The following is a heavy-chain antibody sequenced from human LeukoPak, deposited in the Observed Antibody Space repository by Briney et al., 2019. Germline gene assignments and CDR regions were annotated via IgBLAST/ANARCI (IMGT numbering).Heavy chain of an antibody. D-gene: IGHD1-26*01. CDR2: FDPEDGET. CDR3: ATVGVVGATTDY. J-gene: IGHJ4*02. CDR1: GYTLTELS. Sequence: ASVKVSCKVSGYTLTELSMHWVRQAPGKGLEWMGGFDPEDGETIYAQKFQGRVTMTEDTSTDTAYMELSSLRSEDTAVYYCATVGVVGATTDYWGQGTLVTVSS. V-gene: IGHV1-24*01.